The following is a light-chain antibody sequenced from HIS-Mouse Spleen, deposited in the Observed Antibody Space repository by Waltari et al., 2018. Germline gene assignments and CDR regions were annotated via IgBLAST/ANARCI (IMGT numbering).Light chain of an antibody. Sequence: QSALTQPASVSGSPGQSLTISCTGTSRDVGSYTLFPWYQQHPGKAPKLMIYEGSKRPSGVSNRFSGSKSGNTASLTISGLQAEDEADYYCCSYAGSSTYWVFGGGTKLTVL. CDR2: EGS. V-gene: IGLV2-23*01. CDR3: CSYAGSSTYWV. CDR1: SRDVGSYTL. J-gene: IGLJ3*02.